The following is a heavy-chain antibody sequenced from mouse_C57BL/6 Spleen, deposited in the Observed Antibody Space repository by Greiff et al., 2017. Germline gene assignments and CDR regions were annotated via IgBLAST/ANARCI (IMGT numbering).Heavy chain of an antibody. CDR2: IWSGGST. CDR1: GFSLTSYG. V-gene: IGHV2-2*01. Sequence: VMLVESGPGLVQPSQSLSITCTVSGFSLTSYGVHWVRQSPGKGLEWLGVIWSGGSTDSNAAFISRLSISKDNSKSQVFFKMNSLQADDTAIYYCARAGGRDFDYWGQGTTLTVSS. CDR3: ARAGGRDFDY. J-gene: IGHJ2*01.